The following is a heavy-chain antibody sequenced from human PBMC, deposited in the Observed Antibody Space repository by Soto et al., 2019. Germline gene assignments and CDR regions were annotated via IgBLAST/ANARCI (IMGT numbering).Heavy chain of an antibody. V-gene: IGHV4-30-2*01. Sequence: QPQLQESGSGLVKPSQTLSLTCSVSGGSISRGGYSWSGIGQPPGKGLEWIGYSYHSGSTYYNQSLMSGVTIAVDRYKNQCSLKLSSVTAAHTAVYYCARTPDILGQGTMVTVSS. J-gene: IGHJ3*02. CDR3: ARTPDI. CDR1: GGSISRGGYS. CDR2: SYHSGST.